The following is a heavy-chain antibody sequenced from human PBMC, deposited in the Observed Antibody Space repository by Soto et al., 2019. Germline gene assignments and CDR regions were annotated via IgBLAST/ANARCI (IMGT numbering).Heavy chain of an antibody. V-gene: IGHV3-23*01. J-gene: IGHJ4*02. CDR3: AKGDRRWSYFDF. CDR2: ISGSGGGT. D-gene: IGHD6-13*01. CDR1: GFTFSSYA. Sequence: EVQLLESGGGLVQPGGSLRLSCAASGFTFSSYAMSWVRQAPGKGLEWVSIISGSGGGTYYADSVKGRFTISRDNSKNTLYVQVNSLRAEDTAVYYCAKGDRRWSYFDFWGQGTLVTVSS.